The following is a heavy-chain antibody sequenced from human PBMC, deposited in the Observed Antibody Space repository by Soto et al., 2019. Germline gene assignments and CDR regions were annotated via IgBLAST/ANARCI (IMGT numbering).Heavy chain of an antibody. V-gene: IGHV3-7*03. D-gene: IGHD3-10*01. Sequence: PGGSLRLSCVASGFTFTTYWMSWVRQAPGKGLQWVANIRQDGGAQYYVDSVKGRFTISRDNAKNSVYLQMDSLRVEDTAVYYCLTGGTGSGSYLGSSWGQGILVTVSS. CDR2: IRQDGGAQ. J-gene: IGHJ5*02. CDR1: GFTFTTYW. CDR3: LTGGTGSGSYLGSS.